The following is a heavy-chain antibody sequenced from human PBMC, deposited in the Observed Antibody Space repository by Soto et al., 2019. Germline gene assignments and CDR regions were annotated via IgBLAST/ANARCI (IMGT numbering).Heavy chain of an antibody. CDR3: ARSQTTVTSYDY. CDR2: IYDSGST. Sequence: ETLSLTCTVSGGSISSSYWSWIRQPPGKGLEWVGYIYDSGSTYYNSSLKSRVTISVDRSKNQFSLKLSSVTAADTAVYYCARSQTTVTSYDYWGQGTLVTVAS. D-gene: IGHD4-17*01. CDR1: GGSISSSY. V-gene: IGHV4-59*12. J-gene: IGHJ4*02.